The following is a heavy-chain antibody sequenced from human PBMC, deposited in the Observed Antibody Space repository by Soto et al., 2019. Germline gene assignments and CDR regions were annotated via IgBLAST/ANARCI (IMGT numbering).Heavy chain of an antibody. D-gene: IGHD3-10*01. Sequence: ASETLSLTCAVYGGSFSDHYWSWIRQTPGKGLEWIGEINHSGSTNYNPSLKSRVSVSLDKSKNQFSLRLSSVTAADMAVYYCARAVSPYFGTWLDPWGQGTLVTVAS. CDR2: INHSGST. J-gene: IGHJ5*02. CDR1: GGSFSDHY. V-gene: IGHV4-34*01. CDR3: ARAVSPYFGTWLDP.